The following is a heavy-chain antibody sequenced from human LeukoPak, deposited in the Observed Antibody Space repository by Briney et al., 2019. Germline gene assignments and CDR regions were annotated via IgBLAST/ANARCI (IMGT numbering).Heavy chain of an antibody. CDR3: TRDCSGSSCYEEMDY. J-gene: IGHJ4*02. CDR2: IRSKAFGATT. D-gene: IGHD2-15*01. Sequence: QPGRSLRLSCKPSGFTFGDYAMSWVRQAPGKGLEWVGFIRSKAFGATTDYAASVKGRFTVSRDDSKSIAYLQMNSLKAEDTAVYYCTRDCSGSSCYEEMDYWGQGTLVTVSS. CDR1: GFTFGDYA. V-gene: IGHV3-49*04.